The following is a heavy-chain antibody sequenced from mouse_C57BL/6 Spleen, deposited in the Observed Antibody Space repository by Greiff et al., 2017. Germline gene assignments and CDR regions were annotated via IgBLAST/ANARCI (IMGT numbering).Heavy chain of an antibody. Sequence: ESGPGLVKPSQSLSLTCSVTGYSITSGYFWNWNRQCPGNNPERMGHISYDGSNNYNPSLKNRIPITRDTSKNPLFLKLISVTTEDTATYYCARALITTVGAMDYWGQGTSVTVSS. CDR1: GYSITSGYF. J-gene: IGHJ4*01. D-gene: IGHD1-1*01. CDR2: ISYDGSN. CDR3: ARALITTVGAMDY. V-gene: IGHV3-6*01.